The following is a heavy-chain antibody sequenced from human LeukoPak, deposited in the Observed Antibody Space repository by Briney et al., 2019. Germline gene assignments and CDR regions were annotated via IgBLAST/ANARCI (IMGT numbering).Heavy chain of an antibody. D-gene: IGHD1-1*01. Sequence: GASVKVSCKTSGYTFTCYYMHWVRQAPGQGLEGMGWINPNSGGTNYAQKFQGRVTMTRDTSISTAYMELSRLRSDGTAVYYCARVGATGTTSPFDYWGQGTLVTVSS. CDR2: INPNSGGT. CDR3: ARVGATGTTSPFDY. V-gene: IGHV1-2*02. CDR1: GYTFTCYY. J-gene: IGHJ4*02.